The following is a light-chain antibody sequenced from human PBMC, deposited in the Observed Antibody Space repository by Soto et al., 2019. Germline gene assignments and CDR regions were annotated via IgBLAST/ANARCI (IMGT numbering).Light chain of an antibody. Sequence: IVLTQSPGTLSLSPGEGGAPGCRASQSVSSSYLAWYQQKPGQAPRLLIYGASSRATGIPARFSGSGSGTDFTLTISSLEPEDFAVYYCQQRSNFLITFGQGTRLEI. CDR2: GAS. CDR1: QSVSSSY. V-gene: IGKV3D-20*02. CDR3: QQRSNFLIT. J-gene: IGKJ5*01.